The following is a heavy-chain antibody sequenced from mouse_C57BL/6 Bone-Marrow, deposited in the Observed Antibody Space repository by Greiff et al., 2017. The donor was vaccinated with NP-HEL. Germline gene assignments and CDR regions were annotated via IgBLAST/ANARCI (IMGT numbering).Heavy chain of an antibody. J-gene: IGHJ3*01. V-gene: IGHV10-3*01. CDR1: GFTFNTYA. Sequence: EVQGVESGGGLVQPKGSLKLSCAASGFTFNTYAMHWVRQAPGKGLEWVARIRSKSSNYATYYANSVKDRFTISRDDSQSMLELQMNNLKTEDTAMYYCVRDADYESFAYWGQGTLVTVSA. CDR3: VRDADYESFAY. D-gene: IGHD2-4*01. CDR2: IRSKSSNYAT.